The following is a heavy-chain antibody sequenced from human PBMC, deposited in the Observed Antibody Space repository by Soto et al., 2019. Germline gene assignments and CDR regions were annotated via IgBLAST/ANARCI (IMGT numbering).Heavy chain of an antibody. J-gene: IGHJ5*02. Sequence: PGGSLRLSCAASGFTFSTYAMHWVRQAPGKGLEWVAVISYDGSNKYYADSVKGRFTISRDNSKNALNLQMNSLRAEDTAVYYCAKGQILVVPDNWLDPWGQGTLVTVYS. CDR2: ISYDGSNK. D-gene: IGHD2-2*01. V-gene: IGHV3-30-3*01. CDR1: GFTFSTYA. CDR3: AKGQILVVPDNWLDP.